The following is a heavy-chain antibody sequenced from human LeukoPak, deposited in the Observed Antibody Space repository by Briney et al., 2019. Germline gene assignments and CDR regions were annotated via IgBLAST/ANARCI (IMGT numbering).Heavy chain of an antibody. CDR2: IYYSGST. CDR3: ARGQTSWEDIVVVPAAIPGPNWFDP. V-gene: IGHV4-30-4*01. CDR1: GGSISSGDYY. Sequence: SETLSLTCTVSGGSISSGDYYWSWIRQPPGTGLEWIGYIYYSGSTNYNPSLKSRVTISVDTSKNQFSLKLSSVTAADTAVYYCARGQTSWEDIVVVPAAIPGPNWFDPWGQGTLVTVSS. J-gene: IGHJ5*02. D-gene: IGHD2-2*01.